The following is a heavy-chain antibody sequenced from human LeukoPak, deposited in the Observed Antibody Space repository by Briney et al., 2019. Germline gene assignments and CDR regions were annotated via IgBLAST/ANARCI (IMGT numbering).Heavy chain of an antibody. CDR2: IYHSGST. Sequence: SETLSLTCAVSGGSISSGGYSWSWIRQPPGKGLEWIGYIYHSGSTNYNPSLKSRVTISVDRSKNQFSLKLSSVTAADTAVYYCAGASRVFPNFDYGAQETLVTVSS. V-gene: IGHV4-30-2*01. J-gene: IGHJ4*02. CDR1: GGSISSGGYS. CDR3: AGASRVFPNFDY. D-gene: IGHD2-2*01.